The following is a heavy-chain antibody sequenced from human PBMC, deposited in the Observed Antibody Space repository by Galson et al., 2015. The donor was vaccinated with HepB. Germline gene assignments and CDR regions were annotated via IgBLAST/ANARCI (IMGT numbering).Heavy chain of an antibody. D-gene: IGHD3-3*01. V-gene: IGHV1-69*04. J-gene: IGHJ4*02. Sequence: TFSSNSISWVRQAPGQGLEWMGRITPMFGIAKYAQQFQGRVTITADKSTSTAYMELSSLRSDDTAVYYCARESLWSGYYYFDYWGQGTLVTVSS. CDR1: TFSSNS. CDR2: ITPMFGIA. CDR3: ARESLWSGYYYFDY.